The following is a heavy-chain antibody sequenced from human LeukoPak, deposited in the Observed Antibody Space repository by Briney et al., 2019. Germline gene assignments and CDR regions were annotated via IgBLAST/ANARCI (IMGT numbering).Heavy chain of an antibody. CDR3: ARGEETTLDY. D-gene: IGHD3-16*01. Sequence: SETLSLTCTVSGGSISSSSYYWGWIRQPPGKGLEWIGSIYYSGSTYYNPSLKSRVTISVDTPKNQFSLKLSSVTAADTAVYYCARGEETTLDYWGQGTLVTVSS. CDR2: IYYSGST. CDR1: GGSISSSSYY. V-gene: IGHV4-39*01. J-gene: IGHJ4*02.